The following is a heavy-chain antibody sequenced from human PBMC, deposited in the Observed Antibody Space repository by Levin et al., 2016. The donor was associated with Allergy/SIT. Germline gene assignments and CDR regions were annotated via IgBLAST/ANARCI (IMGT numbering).Heavy chain of an antibody. D-gene: IGHD1-26*01. CDR2: ITDDSRDT. J-gene: IGHJ4*02. V-gene: IGHV3-23*01. Sequence: WIRQPPGKGLEWVTAITDDSRDTYYADSVKGRFTISRDNSMNTLFLQMNSLRVEDTAVYFCVKGSASSRPYYFDSWGQGTMVTVSS. CDR3: VKGSASSRPYYFDS.